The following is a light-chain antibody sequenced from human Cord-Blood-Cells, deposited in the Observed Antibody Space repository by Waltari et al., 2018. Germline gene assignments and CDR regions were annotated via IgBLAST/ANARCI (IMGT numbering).Light chain of an antibody. V-gene: IGLV1-47*01. Sequence: QSLLTQPPSASGTPGQRVTISCSGSSSNIGSNYVYWYQQLPGTAPKLPIYRNKQRPSGVPDRFSGSKSGNTASLTISGLQAEDEADYYCSSYTSSSTWVFGGGTKLTVL. CDR3: SSYTSSSTWV. CDR1: SSNIGSNY. J-gene: IGLJ3*02. CDR2: RNK.